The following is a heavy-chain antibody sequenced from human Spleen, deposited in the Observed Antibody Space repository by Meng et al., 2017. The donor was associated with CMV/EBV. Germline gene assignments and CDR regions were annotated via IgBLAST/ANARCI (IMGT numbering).Heavy chain of an antibody. Sequence: GGSLRLSCAASGVTVNRNYMTWVRQGPGKGLEWVSVIYSDGTTYYADSVRGRFTISRDNPKNTLYLQMNGLRAEDTAIYFCGKAIYCSRLSCSRGWFDPWGQGTLVTVSS. D-gene: IGHD2-2*01. V-gene: IGHV3-53*01. CDR3: GKAIYCSRLSCSRGWFDP. CDR1: GVTVNRNY. J-gene: IGHJ5*02. CDR2: IYSDGTT.